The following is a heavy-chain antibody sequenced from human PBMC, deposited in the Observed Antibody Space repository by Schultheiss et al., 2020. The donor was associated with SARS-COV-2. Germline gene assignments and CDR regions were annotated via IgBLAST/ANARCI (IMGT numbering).Heavy chain of an antibody. CDR3: ARDRPGLWFGELSQYFDY. J-gene: IGHJ4*02. V-gene: IGHV4-34*01. CDR1: GFTFSSYS. Sequence: GSLRLSCAASGFTFSSYSMNWVRQAPGKGLEWIGEINHSGSTNYNPSLKSRVTISVDTSKNQFSLKLSSVTAADTAVYYCARDRPGLWFGELSQYFDYWGQGTLVTVSS. D-gene: IGHD3-10*01. CDR2: INHSGST.